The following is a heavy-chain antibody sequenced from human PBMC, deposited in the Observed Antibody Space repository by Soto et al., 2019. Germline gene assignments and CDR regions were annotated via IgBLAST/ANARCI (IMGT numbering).Heavy chain of an antibody. J-gene: IGHJ6*02. CDR1: GFTFRTYG. V-gene: IGHV3-30*18. D-gene: IGHD2-2*03. Sequence: QVQLVESGGGVVQPGRSLRLSCAASGFTFRTYGMHWVRQAPGKGLEWVAVIAYAGSEKYYADSVKGRFSISRDNSKNLLYLQMNSLRAEDMAVYYCAKVTGYYTSDSCRRDYHYYYGLDVWGPGTTVTDSS. CDR3: AKVTGYYTSDSCRRDYHYYYGLDV. CDR2: IAYAGSEK.